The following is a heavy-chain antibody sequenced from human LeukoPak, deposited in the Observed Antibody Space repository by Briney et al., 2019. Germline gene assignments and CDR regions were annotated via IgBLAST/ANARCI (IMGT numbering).Heavy chain of an antibody. Sequence: KNGESLQISCKGSGYSFTSYWIGWVRQLPGKGLEWMGIIYPGDSDTRYSPSFQGQVTISADKSISTAYLQWSSLKASDTAMYYCARQYSSGWANFDYWGQGTLVTVSS. J-gene: IGHJ4*02. CDR1: GYSFTSYW. CDR2: IYPGDSDT. V-gene: IGHV5-51*01. CDR3: ARQYSSGWANFDY. D-gene: IGHD6-19*01.